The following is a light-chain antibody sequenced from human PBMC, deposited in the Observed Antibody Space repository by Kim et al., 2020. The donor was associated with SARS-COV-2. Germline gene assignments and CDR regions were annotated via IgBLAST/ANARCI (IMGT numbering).Light chain of an antibody. CDR3: QHYDRVPYT. Sequence: SASGGDRVTITWRARQGITNYLAWFQQKAGKAPKSLIFAASSLQSGVPSRFSGSGSGTDFTLTISSLQPEDSATDFCQHYDRVPYTFGQGTKLEI. V-gene: IGKV1-16*01. CDR1: QGITNY. CDR2: AAS. J-gene: IGKJ2*01.